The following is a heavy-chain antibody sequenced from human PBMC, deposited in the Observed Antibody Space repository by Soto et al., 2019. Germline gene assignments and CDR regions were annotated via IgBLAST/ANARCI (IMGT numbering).Heavy chain of an antibody. CDR2: INPNSGGT. CDR3: AVTTVTTWYAFDI. D-gene: IGHD4-17*01. J-gene: IGHJ3*02. Sequence: QVQLVQSGAEVKKPGASVKVSCKASGYTFTGYYMHWVRQAPGQGLEWMGWINPNSGGTNYAQKFQGWVTMTGDTSISTAYMELSRLRSDDTAVYYCAVTTVTTWYAFDIWGQGTMVTVSS. CDR1: GYTFTGYY. V-gene: IGHV1-2*04.